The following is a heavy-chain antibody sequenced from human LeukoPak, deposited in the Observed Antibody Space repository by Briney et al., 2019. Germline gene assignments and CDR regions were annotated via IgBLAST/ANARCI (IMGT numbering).Heavy chain of an antibody. V-gene: IGHV3-23*01. CDR1: GFTFSSYA. J-gene: IGHJ5*02. D-gene: IGHD3-3*01. Sequence: GGSLRLSCAASGFTFSSYAMSWVRQAPGKGLEWVSAITCSGGSTYYADSVKGRFTISRDNSKNTLYLQMNSLRAEDTAVYYCAKDQANDFWSLGWFDPWGQGTLVTVSS. CDR3: AKDQANDFWSLGWFDP. CDR2: ITCSGGST.